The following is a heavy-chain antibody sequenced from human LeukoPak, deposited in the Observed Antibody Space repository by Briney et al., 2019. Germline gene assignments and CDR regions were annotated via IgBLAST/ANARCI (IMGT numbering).Heavy chain of an antibody. V-gene: IGHV3-11*04. CDR2: ISDSDSGV. Sequence: GGSRRLSCAASGFTMSDYYMSWIRQAPGKGLEWVSYISDSDSGVYYADSVKGRFTISRDNAKNSLFLQMNSLRADDTAVYYCARDLPNIALFDYWGQGTLVTVSS. CDR3: ARDLPNIALFDY. J-gene: IGHJ4*02. D-gene: IGHD2/OR15-2a*01. CDR1: GFTMSDYY.